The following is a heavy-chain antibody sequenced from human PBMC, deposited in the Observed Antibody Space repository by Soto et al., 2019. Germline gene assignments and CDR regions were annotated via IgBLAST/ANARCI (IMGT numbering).Heavy chain of an antibody. CDR2: IIPIFGTA. V-gene: IGHV1-69*06. CDR1: GGTFSSYA. J-gene: IGHJ4*02. D-gene: IGHD3-22*01. CDR3: ASHPMIVVAYFGY. Sequence: GASVKVSCKASGGTFSSYAISWVRQAPGQGLEWMGGIIPIFGTANYAQKFQGRVTITADKSTSTAYMELSSLRSEDTAVYYCASHPMIVVAYFGYWGQGTLVTVSS.